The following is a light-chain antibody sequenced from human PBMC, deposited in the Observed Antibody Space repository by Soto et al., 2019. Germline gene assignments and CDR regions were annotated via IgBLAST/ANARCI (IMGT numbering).Light chain of an antibody. Sequence: EIVLTQSPGTLSLSPGERATLSCRASQSVSSSYLAWYQQKTGQAPRLLIYGASTRATGIPDRLSGSGSGTDFHTTIRRLEHEDFAGYYCQLYGSSLFTFGQGTKLEVK. V-gene: IGKV3-20*01. J-gene: IGKJ2*01. CDR3: QLYGSSLFT. CDR1: QSVSSSY. CDR2: GAS.